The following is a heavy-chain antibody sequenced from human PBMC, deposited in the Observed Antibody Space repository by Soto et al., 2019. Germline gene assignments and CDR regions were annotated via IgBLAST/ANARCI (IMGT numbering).Heavy chain of an antibody. Sequence: EVQLLESGGGLVQPGGSLRLSCAASGFTFSSSAMSWVRQAPGKGLEWVSAVSGSAGATYYADSGKGRFTISRDNSQNTVYLQLSSLRVEDTAVYFCAKVSGGWYSESDYWGQGTLVTVSS. CDR1: GFTFSSSA. J-gene: IGHJ4*02. CDR2: VSGSAGAT. V-gene: IGHV3-23*01. D-gene: IGHD6-19*01. CDR3: AKVSGGWYSESDY.